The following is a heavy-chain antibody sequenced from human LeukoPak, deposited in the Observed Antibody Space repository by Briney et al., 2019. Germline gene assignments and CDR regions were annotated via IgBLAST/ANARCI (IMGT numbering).Heavy chain of an antibody. J-gene: IGHJ5*02. D-gene: IGHD2-2*01. Sequence: SETLSLTCTVSGGSISSSSYYWGWIRQPPGKGLEWIGYIYYSGSTNYNPSLKSRVTISVDTSKNQFSLRLGSVTAADTAVYYCAKGVKCSSGSCDAFDPWGQGTPVTVSS. CDR2: IYYSGST. CDR1: GGSISSSSYY. CDR3: AKGVKCSSGSCDAFDP. V-gene: IGHV4-61*05.